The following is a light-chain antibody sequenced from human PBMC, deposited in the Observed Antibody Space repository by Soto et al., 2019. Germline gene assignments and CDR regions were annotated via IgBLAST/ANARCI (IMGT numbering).Light chain of an antibody. CDR1: QRIGRW. J-gene: IGKJ1*01. CDR3: QHYNSYTST. V-gene: IGKV1-5*01. CDR2: DAS. Sequence: DIQMTQSPSTLSASVGDRVTITCRASQRIGRWLTWYQQKPGKAPNLLIYDASSSEGGVPSRFSVSGSVTGFTLTISSLLPDDCATYYCQHYNSYTSTFAQGTRVEIK.